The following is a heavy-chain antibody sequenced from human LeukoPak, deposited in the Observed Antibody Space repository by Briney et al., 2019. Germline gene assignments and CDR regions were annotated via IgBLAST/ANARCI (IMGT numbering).Heavy chain of an antibody. CDR1: GYTLTELS. CDR2: FDPEDGET. V-gene: IGHV1-24*01. Sequence: ASVKVSCKVSGYTLTELSMHWVRQAPGKGHEWMGGFDPEDGETIYAQKFQGRVTMTEDTSTDTAYMELSSLRSEDTAVYYCATASYDSSGYYSSTFDYWGQGTLVTVSS. CDR3: ATASYDSSGYYSSTFDY. J-gene: IGHJ4*02. D-gene: IGHD3-22*01.